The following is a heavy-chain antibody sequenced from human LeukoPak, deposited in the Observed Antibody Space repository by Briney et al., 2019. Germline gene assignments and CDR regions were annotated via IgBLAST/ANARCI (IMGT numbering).Heavy chain of an antibody. Sequence: GGSLRLSFTVSGFTFDDYAMHWVRQAPGKGLEWVTGISWNSGSIGYAASVKGRFTISRDNAKNSLYLQMNSLRDEDTALYYCAKDKPGRYNSNWRAPHYFQHWGQGTLVTVYS. CDR2: ISWNSGSI. CDR1: GFTFDDYA. D-gene: IGHD6-13*01. CDR3: AKDKPGRYNSNWRAPHYFQH. V-gene: IGHV3-9*01. J-gene: IGHJ1*01.